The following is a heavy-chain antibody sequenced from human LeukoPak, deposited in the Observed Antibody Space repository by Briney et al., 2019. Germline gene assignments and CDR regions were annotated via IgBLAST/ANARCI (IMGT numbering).Heavy chain of an antibody. J-gene: IGHJ6*03. Sequence: SETLSLTCAVYGGSFSACYWSWIRQPPGKGLEWIGEINHSGSTNYNPSLKSRVTISVDTSKNQFSLKLSSVTAADTAVYYCARVMGITIFGVVISYDYYYMDVWGKGTTVTVSS. CDR3: ARVMGITIFGVVISYDYYYMDV. CDR2: INHSGST. CDR1: GGSFSACY. D-gene: IGHD3-3*01. V-gene: IGHV4-34*01.